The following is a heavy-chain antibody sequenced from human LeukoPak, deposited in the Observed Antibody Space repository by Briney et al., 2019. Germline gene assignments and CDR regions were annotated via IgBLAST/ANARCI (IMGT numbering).Heavy chain of an antibody. D-gene: IGHD6-19*01. V-gene: IGHV4-4*07. CDR1: GAYIGLYY. CDR3: ARDRAVPHYYYGMDV. J-gene: IGHJ6*02. Sequence: SETLSLTCTVSGAYIGLYYWSWIRQPAGKGLEWIGRIYTSGTSNYSPSLKSRVTMSLDLSKNQLSLKLNSVTAADTAVYYCARDRAVPHYYYGMDVWGQGTTVTVSS. CDR2: IYTSGTS.